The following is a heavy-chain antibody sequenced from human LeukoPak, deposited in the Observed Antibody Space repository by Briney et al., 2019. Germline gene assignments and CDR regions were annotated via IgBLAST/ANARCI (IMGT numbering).Heavy chain of an antibody. D-gene: IGHD2-2*02. J-gene: IGHJ4*02. CDR1: GGTFSNYA. Sequence: SVKVSCKASGGTFSNYAINWVRQAPGQGLEWMGGITPIFGTANYEQRFQGRVTITADESTSTAYMELSSLRSEDTAVYYCARWAGYCSITNCYTAFDFWGQGTLVTVSS. CDR2: ITPIFGTA. V-gene: IGHV1-69*01. CDR3: ARWAGYCSITNCYTAFDF.